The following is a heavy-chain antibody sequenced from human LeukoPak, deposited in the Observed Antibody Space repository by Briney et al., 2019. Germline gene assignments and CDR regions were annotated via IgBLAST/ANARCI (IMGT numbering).Heavy chain of an antibody. CDR1: DSSITSTYY. CDR3: ARVLHAPYLIDS. J-gene: IGHJ4*02. CDR2: VFRLQTVRT. Sequence: SETLSLTCTVSDSSITSTYYWAWLRQPPGKGLEWIATVFRLQTVRTFNNPSLESRVTMSLDPSQSQFSLNLTSVTAADTALYFCARVLHAPYLIDSWGQGTLVTVSS. V-gene: IGHV4-38-2*02. D-gene: IGHD2-8*01.